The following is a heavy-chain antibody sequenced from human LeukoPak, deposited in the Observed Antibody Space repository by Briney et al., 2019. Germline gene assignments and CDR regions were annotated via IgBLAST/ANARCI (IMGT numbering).Heavy chain of an antibody. V-gene: IGHV1-2*02. CDR3: ARDRVLLWFGEPDY. D-gene: IGHD3-10*01. J-gene: IGHJ4*02. CDR1: GYTFTGYY. CDR2: INPNSGGT. Sequence: ASVKVSCKASGYTFTGYYMHWVLQAPGHGLEWMGWINPNSGGTNYAQKFQGRVTMTRDTSISTAYMELSRLRSDDTAVYYCARDRVLLWFGEPDYWGQGTLVTVSS.